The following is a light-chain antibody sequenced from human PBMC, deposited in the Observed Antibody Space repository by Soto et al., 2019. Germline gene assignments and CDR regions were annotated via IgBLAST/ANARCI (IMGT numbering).Light chain of an antibody. V-gene: IGKV4-1*01. Sequence: DIVMTQSPDSLAVSLGERATINCKSSQSLLYRSNNKNYLAWYQQKPGQPPKLLIYWASTRESGVPDRFSGSGSETDFTLTISSLQAEDVAVYYCHQYGNSLTFGGGTKVEI. J-gene: IGKJ4*01. CDR1: QSLLYRSNNKNY. CDR3: HQYGNSLT. CDR2: WAS.